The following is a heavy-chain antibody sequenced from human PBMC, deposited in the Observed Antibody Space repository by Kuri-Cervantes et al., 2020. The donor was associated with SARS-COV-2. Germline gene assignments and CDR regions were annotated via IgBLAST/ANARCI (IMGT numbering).Heavy chain of an antibody. CDR3: ARDLGYGDYGFDY. V-gene: IGHV4-34*01. CDR2: INHSGST. J-gene: IGHJ4*02. D-gene: IGHD4-17*01. CDR1: GGSFSGYY. Sequence: SCAVYGGSFSGYYWSWIRQPPGKGLEWIGEINHSGSTNYNPSLKSRVTISVDTSKNQFSLKLSSVTAADTAVYYCARDLGYGDYGFDYWGQGALVTVSS.